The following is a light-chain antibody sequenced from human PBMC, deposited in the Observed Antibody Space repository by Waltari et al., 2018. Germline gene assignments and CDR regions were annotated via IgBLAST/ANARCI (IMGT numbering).Light chain of an antibody. CDR1: QCVLYSSNNLNY. CDR3: QQFYSTPYT. J-gene: IGKJ2*01. CDR2: WAS. V-gene: IGKV4-1*01. Sequence: DIVMTQSPDSLAVSLGERATINCKSSQCVLYSSNNLNYLAWSQQKPGQPPKLLIYWASTRESGVPDRFSGSGSGTDFTLTISSLQAEDVAVYYCQQFYSTPYTFGQGTKLEIK.